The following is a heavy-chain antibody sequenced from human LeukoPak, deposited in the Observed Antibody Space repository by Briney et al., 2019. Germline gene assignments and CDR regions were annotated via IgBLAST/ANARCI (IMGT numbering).Heavy chain of an antibody. CDR3: ARGRGLEY. Sequence: GGSLRLSCAASGFTFSSYWMTWVRQAPGKGLEWVANIKQDGSEKDYVDSVKGRFTISRDNAKNSLYLQMNSLSAEDTALYYCARGRGLEYWGQGTLVTVSS. D-gene: IGHD3-10*01. CDR1: GFTFSSYW. V-gene: IGHV3-7*04. CDR2: IKQDGSEK. J-gene: IGHJ4*02.